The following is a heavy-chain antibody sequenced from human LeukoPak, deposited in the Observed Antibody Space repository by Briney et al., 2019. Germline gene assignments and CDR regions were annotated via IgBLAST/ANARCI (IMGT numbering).Heavy chain of an antibody. Sequence: GGSLRLSCAASGLTFSSYWMHWVRQAPGKGLVWVSRINSDGSSTSYADSVKGRFTISRDNAKNTLYLQMNSLRAEDTAVYYCARGDLAAAGTGFDYWGQGTLVTVSS. J-gene: IGHJ4*02. CDR1: GLTFSSYW. CDR3: ARGDLAAAGTGFDY. D-gene: IGHD6-13*01. V-gene: IGHV3-74*01. CDR2: INSDGSST.